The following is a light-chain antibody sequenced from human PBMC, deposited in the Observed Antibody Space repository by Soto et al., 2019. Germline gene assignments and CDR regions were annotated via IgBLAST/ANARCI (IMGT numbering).Light chain of an antibody. CDR2: GAS. J-gene: IGKJ2*01. CDR1: QTVSSSH. V-gene: IGKV3-20*01. CDR3: QQFGSSPPKYT. Sequence: EVVLTQSPGTLSLSPGERATLSCRASQTVSSSHLAWYQQKPGQAPRLLIYGASDRATDIPDRFSGSGSGTAFTLTLSRLEPEDFAVYYCQQFGSSPPKYTFGQGTKLEIK.